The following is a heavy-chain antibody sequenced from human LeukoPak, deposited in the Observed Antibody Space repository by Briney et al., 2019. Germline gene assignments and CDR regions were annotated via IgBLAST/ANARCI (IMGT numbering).Heavy chain of an antibody. CDR3: ARQRPFFSGPYFDY. J-gene: IGHJ4*02. V-gene: IGHV5-51*01. D-gene: IGHD2-8*02. CDR1: GYSFTSFW. CDR2: IFPDDSDT. Sequence: GESLKISCKASGYSFTSFWIGWVRQMPGKGLEWMGIIFPDDSDTRYSPSFQGQVTISADKSISTAYLQWSSLKASDTAMYYCARQRPFFSGPYFDYWSQGTLVTVSS.